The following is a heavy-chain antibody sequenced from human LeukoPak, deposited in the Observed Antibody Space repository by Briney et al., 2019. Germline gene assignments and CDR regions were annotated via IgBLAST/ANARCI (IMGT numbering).Heavy chain of an antibody. Sequence: GGSLRLSCAASGFTFDDYAMHWVRQAPGKGLEWVSGISWNSGSIGYADSVKGRFTISRDNAKNSLYLQMNSLRAEDTALYYCAKDSSGFGDLNWFDPWGQGTLVTVSS. D-gene: IGHD3-10*01. CDR3: AKDSSGFGDLNWFDP. CDR1: GFTFDDYA. CDR2: ISWNSGSI. V-gene: IGHV3-9*01. J-gene: IGHJ5*02.